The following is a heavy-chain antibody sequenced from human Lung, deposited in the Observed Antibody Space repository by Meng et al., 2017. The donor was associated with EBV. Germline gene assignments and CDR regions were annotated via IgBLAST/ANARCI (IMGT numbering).Heavy chain of an antibody. D-gene: IGHD1-26*01. CDR3: AREGLSGSYIGWFDS. CDR1: GFTFSSYA. CDR2: ISYDGSNK. Sequence: QVQLVESGXGVVQPGRALRLSGAASGFTFSSYAMHWVRQAPGKGLEWVAVISYDGSNKYYADSVKGRFTISRDNSKNTLYLQMNSLRAEDTAVYYCAREGLSGSYIGWFDSWGQGTLVTVSS. J-gene: IGHJ5*01. V-gene: IGHV3-30-3*01.